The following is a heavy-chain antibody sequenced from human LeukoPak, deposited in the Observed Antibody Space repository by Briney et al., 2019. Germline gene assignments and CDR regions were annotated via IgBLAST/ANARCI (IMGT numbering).Heavy chain of an antibody. CDR3: AKDTASSWWYFDL. CDR2: VSSTGGTT. Sequence: GGSLRLSCAASGFTFSTYGMSWVRQAPGKGLEWVSAVSSTGGTTYYADSVKGRFTISRDNSKNTLYLQMNSLRAEDTAVYYCAKDTASSWWYFDLWGRGTLVTVSS. J-gene: IGHJ2*01. V-gene: IGHV3-23*01. D-gene: IGHD5-18*01. CDR1: GFTFSTYG.